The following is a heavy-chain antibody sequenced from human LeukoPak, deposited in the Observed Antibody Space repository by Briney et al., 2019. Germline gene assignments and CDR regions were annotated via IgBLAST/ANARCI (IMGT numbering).Heavy chain of an antibody. CDR1: DASINNDF. V-gene: IGHV4-59*08. CDR2: IYYTGST. Sequence: SETLSLTCTVSDASINNDFWSWIRQSPGKGLEWIGYIYYTGSTKYNPSLQSRVTISIETSKTQFSLKLSSVTAADTAVYYCARHLGDYYYYGMDVWGQGTTVTVSS. CDR3: ARHLGDYYYYGMDV. J-gene: IGHJ6*02.